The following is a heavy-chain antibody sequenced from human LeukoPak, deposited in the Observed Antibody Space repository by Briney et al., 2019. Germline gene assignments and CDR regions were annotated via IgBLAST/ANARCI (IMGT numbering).Heavy chain of an antibody. Sequence: GGSLRLSCAASGFTFSSYSMNWVRQAPGKGLEWVSSISSSSSYIYYADSVKGRFTISRDNAKNSLYLQMNSLRAEDTAVYYCARDRLVVAGNNWFDPWGQGTLVTVSS. D-gene: IGHD2-15*01. CDR1: GFTFSSYS. CDR3: ARDRLVVAGNNWFDP. CDR2: ISSSSSYI. J-gene: IGHJ5*02. V-gene: IGHV3-21*01.